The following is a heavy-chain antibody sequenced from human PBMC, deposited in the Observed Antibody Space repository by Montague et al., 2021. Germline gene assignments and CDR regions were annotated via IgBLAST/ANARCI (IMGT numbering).Heavy chain of an antibody. V-gene: IGHV4-39*07. D-gene: IGHD6-13*01. J-gene: IGHJ5*02. CDR2: IYYSGNS. Sequence: SETLSLTCAVSGASFTSYIYSWGWIRPSPGKGLVCDGSIYYSGNSFYPPSLKSPITMAVDTTKNQFSLKLSSVTAADTAIYYCARVFSSWYVGWFDPWGQGTPVTVSS. CDR1: GASFTSYIYS. CDR3: ARVFSSWYVGWFDP.